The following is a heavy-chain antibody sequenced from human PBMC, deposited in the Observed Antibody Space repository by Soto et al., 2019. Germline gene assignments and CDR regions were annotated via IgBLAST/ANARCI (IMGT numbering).Heavy chain of an antibody. CDR1: GYSFAGYW. CDR3: ARQIHDSDTGPNFQYYFDS. Sequence: GESEKISCKASGYSFAGYWITWVRQKTGKGLEWMGRIDPSDSQTYYSPSFRGHVTISATKSITTVFLQWSSLRASDTAMYYCARQIHDSDTGPNFQYYFDSWGQGTPVTVSS. CDR2: IDPSDSQT. J-gene: IGHJ4*02. V-gene: IGHV5-10-1*01. D-gene: IGHD5-18*01.